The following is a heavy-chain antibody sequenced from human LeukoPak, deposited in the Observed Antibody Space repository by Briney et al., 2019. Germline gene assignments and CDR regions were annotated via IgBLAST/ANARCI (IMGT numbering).Heavy chain of an antibody. CDR3: ATRRSSTDHVFDY. V-gene: IGHV1-2*02. Sequence: GASVKVSCKVSGYTFTGYYIHWFRQAPGQGLKWMGWINSNSGGTNYAQKFQGRVTMTSDTSISTAYMELSRLASDDTAVYYCATRRSSTDHVFDYWGQGTLVTVSS. J-gene: IGHJ4*02. CDR1: GYTFTGYY. CDR2: INSNSGGT. D-gene: IGHD6-6*01.